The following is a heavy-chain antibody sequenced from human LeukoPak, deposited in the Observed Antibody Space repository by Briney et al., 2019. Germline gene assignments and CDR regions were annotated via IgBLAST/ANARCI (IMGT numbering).Heavy chain of an antibody. V-gene: IGHV1-18*01. CDR1: GYTFTSYG. Sequence: ASVKVSCKASGYTFTSYGISWVRQAPGQGLEWMGWISAYNGNTNYAQKLQGRVTMTTDTSTSTAYMELRSLRSDDTAVYYCAREASIAGRVVTAILPFSFDYWGQGTLVTVSS. CDR3: AREASIAGRVVTAILPFSFDY. CDR2: ISAYNGNT. J-gene: IGHJ4*02. D-gene: IGHD2-21*02.